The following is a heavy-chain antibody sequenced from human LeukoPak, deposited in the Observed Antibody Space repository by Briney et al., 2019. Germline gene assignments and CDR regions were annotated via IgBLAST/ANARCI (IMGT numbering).Heavy chain of an antibody. Sequence: SETLSLTCTVSGGSISNYYWSWIRQPPGKGLEWIGYIYYSGNTNYNPSLKSRVTISVDTSKNQFSLKLSSVTAADTAVYYCARESREGWVRHDYYYYMDVWGKGTTVTISS. V-gene: IGHV4-59*01. CDR2: IYYSGNT. D-gene: IGHD5-12*01. CDR3: ARESREGWVRHDYYYYMDV. CDR1: GGSISNYY. J-gene: IGHJ6*03.